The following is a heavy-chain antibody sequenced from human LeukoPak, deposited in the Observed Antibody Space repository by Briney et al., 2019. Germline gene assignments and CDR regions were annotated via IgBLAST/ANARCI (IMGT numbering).Heavy chain of an antibody. CDR1: GFTVSSYA. D-gene: IGHD3-10*01. J-gene: IGHJ4*02. Sequence: PGGSLRLSCAASGFTVSSYAMSWVRQAPGKGLEWVSAISGSGGSTYYADSVKGRFTISRDNSKNTLCLQMNSLRAEDTAVYYCARVGITMVRGVIYVDYWGQGTLVTVSS. CDR2: ISGSGGST. CDR3: ARVGITMVRGVIYVDY. V-gene: IGHV3-23*01.